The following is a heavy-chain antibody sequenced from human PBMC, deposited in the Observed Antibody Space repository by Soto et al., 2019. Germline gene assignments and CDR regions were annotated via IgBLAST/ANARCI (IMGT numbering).Heavy chain of an antibody. Sequence: QVQLVESGGGVVQPGNSLRLSCAASGFTFSGHGMHWVRQAPGKGLEWVTFIWYDGSNKHYVDSVKGRFTISRENSRNRLYLQMSSLRAEDTDVYFCAGDGQGEVPYTVGEYWGQGSVVTVSS. CDR1: GFTFSGHG. CDR2: IWYDGSNK. V-gene: IGHV3-33*01. J-gene: IGHJ4*02. CDR3: AGDGQGEVPYTVGEY. D-gene: IGHD3-10*01.